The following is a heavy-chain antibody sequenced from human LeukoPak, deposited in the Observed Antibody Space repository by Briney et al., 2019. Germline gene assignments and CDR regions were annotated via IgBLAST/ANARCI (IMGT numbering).Heavy chain of an antibody. Sequence: GGSLRLSCAASGFTFSSYWMSWVRQAPGKGLEWVANIKQDGSEKYYVDSVKGRFTISRDNAKNSLYLQMNSLRAEDTAVYYCAKGFCGDYAYWYFDLWGRGTLVTVSS. D-gene: IGHD4-17*01. V-gene: IGHV3-7*03. J-gene: IGHJ2*01. CDR1: GFTFSSYW. CDR3: AKGFCGDYAYWYFDL. CDR2: IKQDGSEK.